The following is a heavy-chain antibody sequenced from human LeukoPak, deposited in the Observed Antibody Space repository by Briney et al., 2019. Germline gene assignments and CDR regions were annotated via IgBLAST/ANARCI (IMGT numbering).Heavy chain of an antibody. CDR3: ASAPDIVGASH. Sequence: SETLSLTCTVSGGSISSSSYYWGWIRQPPGKGLEWIGSIYYSGSTYYNPSLKSRVTISVDTSKNQFSLKLTSVTAADTAVYYCASAPDIVGASHWGQGTLVTVSS. CDR1: GGSISSSSYY. V-gene: IGHV4-39*01. D-gene: IGHD1-26*01. CDR2: IYYSGST. J-gene: IGHJ4*02.